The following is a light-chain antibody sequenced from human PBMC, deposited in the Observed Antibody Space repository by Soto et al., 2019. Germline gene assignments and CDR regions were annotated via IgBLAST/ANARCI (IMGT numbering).Light chain of an antibody. CDR2: AAS. CDR3: QKYNSAPLT. Sequence: DIQMTQSPYSLSASFGDRVTMTCRASQGIGIYLAWFQQRPGNTPKLLIYAASTLQSGVPSRFSGSGSGTDFTLTISSLQPEDVATYYCQKYNSAPLTFGGGTRVEIK. V-gene: IGKV1-27*01. J-gene: IGKJ4*01. CDR1: QGIGIY.